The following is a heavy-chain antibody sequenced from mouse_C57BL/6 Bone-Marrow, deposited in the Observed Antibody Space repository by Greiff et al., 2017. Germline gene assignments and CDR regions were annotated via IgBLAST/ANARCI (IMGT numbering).Heavy chain of an antibody. CDR3: ARSDDYDLFAY. CDR2: IDPSDSYT. CDR1: GYTFTSYW. D-gene: IGHD2-4*01. J-gene: IGHJ3*01. V-gene: IGHV1-59*01. Sequence: QVQLQQPGAELVRPGTSVKLSCKASGYTFTSYWMHWVKQRPGQGLEWIGVIDPSDSYTNYNQKFKGKATLTVDTSSSTAYMQLSSLTSEDSAVYYCARSDDYDLFAYWGQGTLVTVSA.